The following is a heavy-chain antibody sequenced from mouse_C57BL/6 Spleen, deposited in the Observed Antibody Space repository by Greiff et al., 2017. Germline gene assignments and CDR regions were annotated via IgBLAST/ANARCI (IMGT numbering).Heavy chain of an antibody. V-gene: IGHV1-53*01. CDR3: AFTTVVERYFDV. CDR1: GYTFTSYW. J-gene: IGHJ1*03. D-gene: IGHD1-1*01. CDR2: INPSNGGT. Sequence: QVQLQQPGPELVKPGASVKLSCKASGYTFTSYWMHWVKQRPGQGLEWIGNINPSNGGTNYNEKFKSKATLTVDKSSSTAYVQLSSLTSEDSAVEYYAFTTVVERYFDVWGTGTTVTVSS.